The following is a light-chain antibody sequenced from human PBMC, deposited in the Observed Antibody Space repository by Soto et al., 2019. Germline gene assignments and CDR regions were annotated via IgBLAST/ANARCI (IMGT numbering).Light chain of an antibody. CDR3: HQRSNWPRTT. CDR2: DAS. V-gene: IGKV3-11*01. CDR1: QSVSSY. Sequence: EIVLTQSPATLSLSPGERATLSCRASQSVSSYLAWYQQKPGQAPRLLIYDASNRATGIPARFSGSGSGTDFTLTIISLEPEDFAVYYCHQRSNWPRTTFGQGTKLEIK. J-gene: IGKJ2*01.